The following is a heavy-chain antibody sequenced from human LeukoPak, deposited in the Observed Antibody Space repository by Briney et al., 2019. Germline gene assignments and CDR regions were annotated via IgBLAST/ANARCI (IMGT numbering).Heavy chain of an antibody. CDR2: ISAYNGNT. V-gene: IGHV1-18*01. CDR1: VYTFTSYV. CDR3: VRRGVAGTRWYFDR. D-gene: IGHD6-19*01. J-gene: IGHJ2*01. Sequence: ASVKVSCKASVYTFTSYVIRWVRQARGQGREGMGWISAYNGNTNYAQKLQGRVTMTTDTSTSTAYIELRSLRSDDTAVYYCVRRGVAGTRWYFDRWSRRTLVTVPS.